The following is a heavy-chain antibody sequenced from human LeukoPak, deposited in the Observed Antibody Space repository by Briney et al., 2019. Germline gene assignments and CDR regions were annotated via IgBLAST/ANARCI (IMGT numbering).Heavy chain of an antibody. CDR1: GFTFSSFA. CDR3: AKGPRIVYSSSWSDP. D-gene: IGHD2-8*01. V-gene: IGHV3-23*01. J-gene: IGHJ5*02. CDR2: ISGSGSTT. Sequence: PGGSLRLSCTASGFTFSSFAMTWVRQAPGKGLEWVSAISGSGSTTYYADSVRGRFTISRDNSKNTLYLQMNSLRAEDMSIYYCAKGPRIVYSSSWSDPWGQGTLVIVSS.